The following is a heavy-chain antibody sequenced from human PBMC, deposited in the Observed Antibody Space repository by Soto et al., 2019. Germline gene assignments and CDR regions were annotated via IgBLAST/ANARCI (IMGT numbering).Heavy chain of an antibody. CDR2: IWYDGSNK. Sequence: QVQLVESGGGVVQPGRSLRLSCAASGFTFSSYGMHWVRQAPGKGLEWVAVIWYDGSNKYYADSVKGRFTISRDNSKNTLYLQMNSLRAEDTAAYYCARGRYSCSWYKRPPYYYYRMNVWGQVTTVTVSS. CDR3: ARGRYSCSWYKRPPYYYYRMNV. CDR1: GFTFSSYG. V-gene: IGHV3-33*01. D-gene: IGHD6-13*01. J-gene: IGHJ6*02.